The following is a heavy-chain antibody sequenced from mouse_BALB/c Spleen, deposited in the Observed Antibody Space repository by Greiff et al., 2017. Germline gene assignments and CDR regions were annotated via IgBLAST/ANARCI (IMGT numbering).Heavy chain of an antibody. D-gene: IGHD1-2*01. CDR2: IWGDGST. Sequence: VKLMESGPGLVAPSQSLSITCTVSGFSLTGYGVNWVRQPPGKGLEWLGMIWGDGSTDYNSALKSRLSISKDNSKSQVFLKMNSLQTDDTARYYCARDKNSYYGRDYAMDYWGQGTSVTVSS. J-gene: IGHJ4*01. CDR3: ARDKNSYYGRDYAMDY. CDR1: GFSLTGYG. V-gene: IGHV2-6-7*01.